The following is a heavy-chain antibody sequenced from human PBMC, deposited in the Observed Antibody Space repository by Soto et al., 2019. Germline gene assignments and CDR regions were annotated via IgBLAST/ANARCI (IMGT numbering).Heavy chain of an antibody. CDR2: IYTGGST. CDR1: GFTVSSNY. CDR3: ARFYYDSSGYLPSPYYYYYGMDV. Sequence: GGSLRLSCAASGFTVSSNYMSWVRQAPGKGLEWVSVIYTGGSTYYADSVKGRFTISRHNSKNTLYLQMSSLRAEDTAVYYCARFYYDSSGYLPSPYYYYYGMDVWGQGTTVTVSS. J-gene: IGHJ6*02. V-gene: IGHV3-66*01. D-gene: IGHD3-22*01.